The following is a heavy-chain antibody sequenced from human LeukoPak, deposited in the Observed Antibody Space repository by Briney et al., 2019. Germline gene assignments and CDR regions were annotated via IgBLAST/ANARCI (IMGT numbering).Heavy chain of an antibody. Sequence: ASVKVSCKASGYTFNSYEINWVRQATGQGLEWMGWMNPDSGNTDYAQKFQGRVTMTRDTSSSTAYMDLSRLRSDDTAVYYCAKDQSSDWYGYYYYYMDVWGKGTTVTISS. CDR3: AKDQSSDWYGYYYYYMDV. D-gene: IGHD6-19*01. CDR2: MNPDSGNT. V-gene: IGHV1-8*01. CDR1: GYTFNSYE. J-gene: IGHJ6*03.